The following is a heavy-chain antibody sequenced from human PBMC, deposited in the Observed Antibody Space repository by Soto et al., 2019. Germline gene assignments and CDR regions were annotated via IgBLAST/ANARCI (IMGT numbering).Heavy chain of an antibody. D-gene: IGHD3-9*01. CDR2: IYWDDDK. CDR3: AHRRDDILTGVWFDP. CDR1: GFSLSTSGVG. J-gene: IGHJ5*02. Sequence: QITLKESGPTLVKPTQTLTLTCTFSGFSLSTSGVGVGWIRQPPGKALEWLALIYWDDDKRYSPSLKSRLTITKDTSKNQVVLTMTNMDPADTATYYCAHRRDDILTGVWFDPWGQGTLVTVSS. V-gene: IGHV2-5*02.